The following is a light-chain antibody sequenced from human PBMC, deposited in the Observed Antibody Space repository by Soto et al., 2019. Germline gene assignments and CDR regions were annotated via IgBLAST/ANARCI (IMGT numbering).Light chain of an antibody. CDR2: KAS. CDR1: QSISYW. J-gene: IGKJ1*01. CDR3: QQYNNYWT. V-gene: IGKV1-5*03. Sequence: DIQMTQSPSTLSASVGDRVTITGRASQSISYWLAWYQQKPGKAPNLLIYKASSLESGVPSRFSGSGSGTEFTLTISSLQPDDFATYYCQQYNNYWTFGQGTKVEIK.